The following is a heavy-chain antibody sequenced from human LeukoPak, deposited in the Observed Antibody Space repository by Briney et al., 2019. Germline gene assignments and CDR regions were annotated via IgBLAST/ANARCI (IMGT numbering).Heavy chain of an antibody. J-gene: IGHJ4*02. Sequence: GGSLRLSCAASGFTFCSYWMHWVRQAPGKGLVWVSRINSDASTTSYADSAKGRFTISRDNAKNTLHLQMNSLRAEDTAVYYCTRIAGSGSVDWGQGTLVTVSS. D-gene: IGHD1-26*01. CDR3: TRIAGSGSVD. V-gene: IGHV3-74*01. CDR1: GFTFCSYW. CDR2: INSDASTT.